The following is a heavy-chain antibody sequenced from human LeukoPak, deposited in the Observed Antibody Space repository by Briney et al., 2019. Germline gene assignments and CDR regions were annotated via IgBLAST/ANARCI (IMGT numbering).Heavy chain of an antibody. CDR1: GFTFSSYA. D-gene: IGHD3-3*01. CDR2: ISGSGGST. CDR3: AKIPAYDFWSGYIDAFDI. V-gene: IGHV3-23*01. Sequence: PGGSLRLSCAASGFTFSSYAMSWVRQAPGKGLEWVSAISGSGGSTYYADSVKGRFTISRDNSKNTLYLQMNSLRAEDTAVYYCAKIPAYDFWSGYIDAFDIWGQGTMVTVSS. J-gene: IGHJ3*02.